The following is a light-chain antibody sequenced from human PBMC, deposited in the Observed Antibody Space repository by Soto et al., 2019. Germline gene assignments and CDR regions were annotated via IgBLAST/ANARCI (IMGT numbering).Light chain of an antibody. Sequence: DIQMTQSPSSLSASVGDRVTITCQASQGIANYLNWYQQKPGKAPTVLIYDASSLEKGVPSRFSGSGSGTDFTFTISSLQPEDIATYYCQQYDDLLPTFGQGTKLEIK. J-gene: IGKJ2*01. CDR2: DAS. V-gene: IGKV1-33*01. CDR1: QGIANY. CDR3: QQYDDLLPT.